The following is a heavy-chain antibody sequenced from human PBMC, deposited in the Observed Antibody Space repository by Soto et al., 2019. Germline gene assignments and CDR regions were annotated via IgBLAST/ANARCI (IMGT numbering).Heavy chain of an antibody. J-gene: IGHJ5*02. CDR3: ARDPGRGPLNWFDP. Sequence: ASVKVSCKASGYTFTSYGISWVRQAPGQGLEWMGWVSAYNGNTNYAQKLQGRVTMTTDTSTSTAYMELRSLRSDDTAVYYCARDPGRGPLNWFDPWGQGTLVTVSS. CDR1: GYTFTSYG. CDR2: VSAYNGNT. V-gene: IGHV1-18*01.